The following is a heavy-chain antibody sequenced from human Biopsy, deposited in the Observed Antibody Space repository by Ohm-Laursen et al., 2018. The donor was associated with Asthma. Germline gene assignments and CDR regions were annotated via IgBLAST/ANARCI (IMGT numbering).Heavy chain of an antibody. Sequence: SLRLSCAASGFTFGDYWMSWVRQAPGKGLEWVGVISKDASTQDYADSVKGRFTMARDNSKNTLDLQMNSPREEDTAVYYCVRDGTDDAFDIWGQGTVVSVSS. CDR1: GFTFGDYW. CDR3: VRDGTDDAFDI. CDR2: ISKDASTQ. V-gene: IGHV3-30*03. J-gene: IGHJ3*02. D-gene: IGHD1-1*01.